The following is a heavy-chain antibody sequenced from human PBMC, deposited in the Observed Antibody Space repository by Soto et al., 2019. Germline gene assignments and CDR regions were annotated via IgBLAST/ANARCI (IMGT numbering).Heavy chain of an antibody. V-gene: IGHV4-34*01. CDR2: INHSGST. CDR3: ARGSVAGRVVYYFDY. CDR1: GGSFSGYY. Sequence: SETLSLTCAVYGGSFSGYYWSWIRQPPGKGLEWIGEINHSGSTNYNPSLKSRVTISVDTSKNQFSLKLSSVTAADTAVYYCARGSVAGRVVYYFDYWGQGTLVTVSS. D-gene: IGHD6-19*01. J-gene: IGHJ4*02.